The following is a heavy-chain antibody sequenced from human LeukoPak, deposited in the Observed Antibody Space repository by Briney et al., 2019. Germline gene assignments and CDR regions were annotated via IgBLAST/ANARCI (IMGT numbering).Heavy chain of an antibody. V-gene: IGHV4-39*01. CDR2: IYYSGST. D-gene: IGHD2-2*01. CDR3: ASRLGYCSSTSCYNWFDP. Sequence: TSETLSLTCTVSGGSIRSSSYYWGWIRQPPGKGLEWIGSIYYSGSTYYNPSLKSRVTISVDTSKNQFSLKLSSVTAADTAVYYCASRLGYCSSTSCYNWFDPWGQGTLVTVSS. J-gene: IGHJ5*02. CDR1: GGSIRSSSYY.